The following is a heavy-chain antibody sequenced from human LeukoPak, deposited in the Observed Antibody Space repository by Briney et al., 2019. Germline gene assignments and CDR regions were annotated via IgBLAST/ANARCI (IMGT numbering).Heavy chain of an antibody. CDR2: ISYEGSNK. CDR1: GFTFSSYG. CDR3: AKDAVRGVMRYYFDY. J-gene: IGHJ4*02. Sequence: GGSLRLSCAASGFTFSSYGMHWVRQAPGEGLEWVAVISYEGSNKYYADSVKGRFTISRDNSKNTLYLQMNSLRAEDAAVYYCAKDAVRGVMRYYFDYWGQGTLVTVSS. V-gene: IGHV3-30*18. D-gene: IGHD3-10*01.